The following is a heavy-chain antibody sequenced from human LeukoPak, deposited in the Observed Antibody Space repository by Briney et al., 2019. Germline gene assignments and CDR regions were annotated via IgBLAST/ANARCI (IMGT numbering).Heavy chain of an antibody. CDR3: AADRRVYCSGGTCYVNWFDP. CDR2: IVVGSGNT. Sequence: SVNVSYKASGFSFSSSAMQWVRQARGQRLEWIGWIVVGSGNTNYAQKFQERVTITRNMSTSTAYMELSSLRSEDTAVYFCAADRRVYCSGGTCYVNWFDPWGQGTLVTVSS. J-gene: IGHJ5*02. CDR1: GFSFSSSA. D-gene: IGHD2-15*01. V-gene: IGHV1-58*02.